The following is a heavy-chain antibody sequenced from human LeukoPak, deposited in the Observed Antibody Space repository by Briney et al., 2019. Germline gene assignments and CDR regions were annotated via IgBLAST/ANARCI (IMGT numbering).Heavy chain of an antibody. J-gene: IGHJ6*03. CDR1: GFTFSSYS. D-gene: IGHD3-3*01. V-gene: IGHV3-21*01. Sequence: PGGSLRLSCAASGFTFSSYSMNWVRQAPGKGLEWVSSISSSSSYIYYADSVKGRFTISRDNAKNSLYLQMNSLRAEDTAVYYCARDQGITIFGVVNNYYYYYMDVWGKGTTVTVSS. CDR3: ARDQGITIFGVVNNYYYYYMDV. CDR2: ISSSSSYI.